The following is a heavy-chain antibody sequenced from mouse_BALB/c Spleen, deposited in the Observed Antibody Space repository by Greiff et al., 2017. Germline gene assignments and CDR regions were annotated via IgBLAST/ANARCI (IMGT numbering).Heavy chain of an antibody. D-gene: IGHD2-4*01. V-gene: IGHV5-12-1*01. J-gene: IGHJ4*01. CDR1: GFAFSSYD. CDR3: ARRPMITRAMDY. CDR2: ISSGGGST. Sequence: EVHLVESGGGLVKPGGSLKLSCAASGFAFSSYDMSWVRQTPEKRLEWVAYISSGGGSTYYPDTVKGRFTISRDNAKNTLYLQMSSLKSEDTAMYYCARRPMITRAMDYWGQGTSVTVSS.